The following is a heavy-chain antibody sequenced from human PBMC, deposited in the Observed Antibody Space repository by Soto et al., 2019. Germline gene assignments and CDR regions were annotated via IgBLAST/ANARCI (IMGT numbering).Heavy chain of an antibody. J-gene: IGHJ6*02. CDR3: ATGGHNDGYNCYHGMDV. CDR2: VIPLFDTA. V-gene: IGHV1-69*01. D-gene: IGHD5-18*01. CDR1: GGIFTNNA. Sequence: QVQVVQSGAEVKKPGSSVKVSCKVSGGIFTNNAISWVRQAPGQGLEWLGGVIPLFDTAYYTQIFRGRVRISADGATTTAYMELSGLTSADTAVYFCATGGHNDGYNCYHGMDVWGQGPTVTVS.